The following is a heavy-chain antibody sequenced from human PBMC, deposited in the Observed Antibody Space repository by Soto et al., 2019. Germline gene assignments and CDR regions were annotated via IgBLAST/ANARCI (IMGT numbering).Heavy chain of an antibody. CDR1: GGSISSNNW. CDR2: IYHSGST. Sequence: SETLSLTCAVSGGSISSNNWWSWVRQPPGKGLEWIGEIYHSGSTNYNPSLKSRVTLSVDKSKNEFSLKLGSVTAADTAMYYCARAGDYPLTGAFDVWGQGTMVTVSS. CDR3: ARAGDYPLTGAFDV. V-gene: IGHV4-4*02. J-gene: IGHJ3*01. D-gene: IGHD4-17*01.